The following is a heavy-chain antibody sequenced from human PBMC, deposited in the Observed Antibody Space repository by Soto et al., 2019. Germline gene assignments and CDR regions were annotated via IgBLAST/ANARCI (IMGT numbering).Heavy chain of an antibody. CDR2: ISGNSDNT. Sequence: GGSLRLSCAASGFTFSNYAMGWVRQAPGKGLEWVSDISGNSDNTHYADSVKGRFTISRDNSKNTIYLQMNSLRAEDTAVYYCSKGSAISGWLAHDYSGQAPLLTLS. V-gene: IGHV3-23*01. CDR3: SKGSAISGWLAHDY. D-gene: IGHD3-10*01. CDR1: GFTFSNYA. J-gene: IGHJ4*02.